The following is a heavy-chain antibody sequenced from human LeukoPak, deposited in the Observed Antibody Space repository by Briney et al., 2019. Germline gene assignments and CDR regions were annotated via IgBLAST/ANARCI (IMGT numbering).Heavy chain of an antibody. CDR2: ISGSGGRT. D-gene: IGHD6-19*01. Sequence: GGSLRLSCAASGFTFSSYAMSWVRQAPGKGLEWISSISGSGGRTYYADSVKGRFTISRDNSKNTLYLQMNSLRAEDTALYYCARGDSSVWGLDYWGLGTLVTVSS. V-gene: IGHV3-23*01. CDR1: GFTFSSYA. CDR3: ARGDSSVWGLDY. J-gene: IGHJ4*02.